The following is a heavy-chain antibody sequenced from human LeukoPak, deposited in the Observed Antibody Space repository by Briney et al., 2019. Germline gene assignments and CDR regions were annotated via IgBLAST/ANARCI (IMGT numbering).Heavy chain of an antibody. CDR1: EFTFSSYN. D-gene: IGHD2-2*01. Sequence: PGGSLRLSCAASEFTFSSYNMNWVRQAPGKGLEWVSSISSSSNYIYYADSVKGRFTISRDNAKNSLYLQMNSLRVEDMALYYCAKDINRCSGTSCYLGYFDYWGQGTLVTVSS. J-gene: IGHJ4*02. CDR3: AKDINRCSGTSCYLGYFDY. CDR2: ISSSSNYI. V-gene: IGHV3-21*04.